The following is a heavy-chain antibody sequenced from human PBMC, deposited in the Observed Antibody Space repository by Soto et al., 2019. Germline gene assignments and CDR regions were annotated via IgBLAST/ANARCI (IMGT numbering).Heavy chain of an antibody. D-gene: IGHD5-12*01. Sequence: QVRLVESGGGVVQPGRSLRLSCSASGFTFRNFGFHWVRQAPGKGLEWVALIWYDGSNKYYAESLKGRVSISRDNSKNTLYLEMKSLRFEDTAVYYYARDGDIQGGPPPKNYAMDVWGQGTTVTVSS. J-gene: IGHJ6*02. V-gene: IGHV3-33*08. CDR2: IWYDGSNK. CDR1: GFTFRNFG. CDR3: ARDGDIQGGPPPKNYAMDV.